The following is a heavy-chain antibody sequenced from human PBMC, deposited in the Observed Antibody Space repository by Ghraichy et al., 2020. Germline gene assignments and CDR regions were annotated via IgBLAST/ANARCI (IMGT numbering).Heavy chain of an antibody. D-gene: IGHD1-1*01. J-gene: IGHJ4*02. CDR2: ITSNGDTT. CDR3: ARDHTGTGDY. V-gene: IGHV3-64*01. CDR1: GFTFSGYA. Sequence: GSLRLSCAASGFTFSGYAMHWVRQAPGKGLEYVSAITSNGDTTYYANSVKGRFTISRDNSKDTLYLQMGSLRVEDTAVYYCARDHTGTGDYWGQGTLVTVSS.